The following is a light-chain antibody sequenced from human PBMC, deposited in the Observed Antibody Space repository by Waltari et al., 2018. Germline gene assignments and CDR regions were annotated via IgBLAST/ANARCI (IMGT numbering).Light chain of an antibody. J-gene: IGKJ3*01. V-gene: IGKV2-28*01. Sequence: DIVMTQTPLSLPVTLGEPASISCRSSQSLLSSNGYNYLNWYLQKPGQSPQLLIYYGSIRASGVPDRFSGSGAGTDFTLKINRVEAEDVGVYYCMQALQTPFTFGPGTKLDIK. CDR3: MQALQTPFT. CDR1: QSLLSSNGYNY. CDR2: YGS.